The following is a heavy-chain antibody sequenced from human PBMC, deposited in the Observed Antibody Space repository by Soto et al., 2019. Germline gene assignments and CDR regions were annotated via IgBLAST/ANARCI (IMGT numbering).Heavy chain of an antibody. CDR3: ARDGGDSSGWYNYYYYGMDV. Sequence: VSLRLSCGAAGFTSCSYWLHCVSQAPGKGLVWVSRINSDGSSTSYADSVKGRFTISRDNAKNTLYLQMNSLRAEDTAVYYCARDGGDSSGWYNYYYYGMDVWGQGTTVTVSS. V-gene: IGHV3-74*01. J-gene: IGHJ6*02. D-gene: IGHD6-19*01. CDR2: INSDGSST. CDR1: GFTSCSYW.